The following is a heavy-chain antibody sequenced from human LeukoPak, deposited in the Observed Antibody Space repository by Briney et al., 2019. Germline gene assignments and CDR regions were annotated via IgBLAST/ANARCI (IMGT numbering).Heavy chain of an antibody. D-gene: IGHD5-24*01. CDR1: GGTFSSYD. Sequence: SVKVSCKASGGTFSSYDISWVLQAPGQGLEWMGRIIPIFGTANYAQKFQGRVTITTDESTSTAYMELSSLRSEDTAVYYCARSRRDGYNLHAFDIWGQGTMVTVSS. CDR2: IIPIFGTA. J-gene: IGHJ3*02. V-gene: IGHV1-69*05. CDR3: ARSRRDGYNLHAFDI.